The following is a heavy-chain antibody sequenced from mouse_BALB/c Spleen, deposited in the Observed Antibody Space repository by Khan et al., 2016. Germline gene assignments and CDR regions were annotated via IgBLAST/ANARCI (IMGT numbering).Heavy chain of an antibody. V-gene: IGHV3-2*02. J-gene: IGHJ4*01. Sequence: EVQLQESGPGLVKPSQSLSLTCAVTGYSITSDYAWNWIRQFPGNKLEWMGYVTYSGSTSYNPSLKSRISITRDPSKNQCFLQVNSVTTEDTGTYYCARGDYDGTYYGMDYWGQGTSVTVSS. CDR1: GYSITSDYA. CDR3: ARGDYDGTYYGMDY. D-gene: IGHD2-4*01. CDR2: VTYSGST.